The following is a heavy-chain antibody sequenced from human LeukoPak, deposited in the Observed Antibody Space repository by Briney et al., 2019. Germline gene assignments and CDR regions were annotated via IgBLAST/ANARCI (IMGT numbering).Heavy chain of an antibody. V-gene: IGHV4-4*02. D-gene: IGHD3-22*01. J-gene: IGHJ4*02. CDR2: MYLSGTT. Sequence: SETLSLTCTVSGDSINSLDLWSWVRQPPGKGLEWIGEMYLSGTTHSNPFVKSRVTISIDKSKNQFFLNLSSVTAADTAVYYCAGLVGRYSSGLYYYYFDYWGQGTLVTVSS. CDR3: AGLVGRYSSGLYYYYFDY. CDR1: GDSINSLDL.